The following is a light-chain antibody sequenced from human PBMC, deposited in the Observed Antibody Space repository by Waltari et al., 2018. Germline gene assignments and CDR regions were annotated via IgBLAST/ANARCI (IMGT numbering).Light chain of an antibody. CDR2: SAS. CDR3: QQLNSYPLT. CDR1: QGISDY. J-gene: IGKJ4*01. V-gene: IGKV1-9*01. Sequence: DIQLTQSPSFLSASVRDRVTITCRASQGISDYLAWYQQKPGKAPKLPIYSASTVQGGVPSRFSGSGSGTEFSLTISSLQPEDFATYYCQQLNSYPLTFGGGTKVEIK.